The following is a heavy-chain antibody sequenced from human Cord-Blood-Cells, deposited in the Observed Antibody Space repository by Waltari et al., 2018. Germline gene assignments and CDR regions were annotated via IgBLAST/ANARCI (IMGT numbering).Heavy chain of an antibody. Sequence: QVQLVQSGAEVKKPGASVKVSCKVSGYTLTELSMHWVRQAPGKGLEWMGAFDPEDGETNDAQKCQGRVTMTEDTSTDTAYMELSSLRSEDTAVYYGATGRAAAGTLNFDYWGQGTLVTVSS. V-gene: IGHV1-24*01. J-gene: IGHJ4*02. CDR2: FDPEDGET. CDR1: GYTLTELS. CDR3: ATGRAAAGTLNFDY. D-gene: IGHD6-13*01.